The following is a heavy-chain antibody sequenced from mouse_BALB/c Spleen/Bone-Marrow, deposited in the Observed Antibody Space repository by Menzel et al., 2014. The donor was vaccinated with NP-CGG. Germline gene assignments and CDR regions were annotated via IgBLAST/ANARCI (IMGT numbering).Heavy chain of an antibody. J-gene: IGHJ3*01. CDR3: TRDDGSFAY. CDR1: GYTFTSYW. Sequence: VQLVESGAELVRPGASVKLSCKASGYTFTSYWINWVKQRPGQGLEWIGNIYPSDSYTNYNQKFKDKATLTVDKSSSTAYMQLSSPTSEDSAVYYCTRDDGSFAYWVQGTLVTVSA. CDR2: IYPSDSYT. V-gene: IGHV1-69*02. D-gene: IGHD2-3*01.